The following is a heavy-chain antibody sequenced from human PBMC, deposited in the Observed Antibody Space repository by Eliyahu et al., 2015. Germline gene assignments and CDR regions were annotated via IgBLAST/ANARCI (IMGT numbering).Heavy chain of an antibody. Sequence: DVQLVESGGSVVQPGGSLTLXXXAXVFTVSSDYMSWVRRPPGKGLQWVSVLYSDGNAHYADSVKGRFTISRDNSKNIVFLHMTNLRAEDSDLYYCARDADGYNQFDNWGQGTWVTVSS. J-gene: IGHJ4*02. V-gene: IGHV3-66*01. CDR1: VFTVSSDY. D-gene: IGHD5-24*01. CDR3: ARDADGYNQFDN. CDR2: LYSDGNA.